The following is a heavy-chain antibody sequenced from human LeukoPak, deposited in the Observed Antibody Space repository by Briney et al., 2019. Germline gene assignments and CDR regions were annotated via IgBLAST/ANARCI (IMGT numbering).Heavy chain of an antibody. CDR2: IWYDGSNK. CDR3: ARGRIAPAATDY. J-gene: IGHJ4*02. V-gene: IGHV3-33*01. Sequence: PGMSLRLSCAASGFTFTTYGMHWVRQAPGKGLEWVAIIWYDGSNKYYADSVRGRFTISRDNSKNTLYLQMNSLRDEDTAVYYCARGRIAPAATDYWGQGTLVTVSS. D-gene: IGHD2-2*01. CDR1: GFTFTTYG.